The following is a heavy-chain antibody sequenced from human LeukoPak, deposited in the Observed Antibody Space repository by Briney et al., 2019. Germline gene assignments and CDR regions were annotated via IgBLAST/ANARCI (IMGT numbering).Heavy chain of an antibody. CDR3: ARGGAAAGYDAFDI. CDR1: GGTFSSYA. D-gene: IGHD6-13*01. CDR2: IIPIFGTA. Sequence: GASVKVSCKASGGTFSSYAISWVRQAPGQGLEWMGGIIPIFGTANYAQKFQGRVTITTDESTSTAYMERSSLRSEDTAVYYCARGGAAAGYDAFDIWGQGTMVTVSS. J-gene: IGHJ3*02. V-gene: IGHV1-69*05.